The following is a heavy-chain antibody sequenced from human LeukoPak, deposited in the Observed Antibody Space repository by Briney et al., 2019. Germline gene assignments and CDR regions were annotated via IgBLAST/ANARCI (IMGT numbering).Heavy chain of an antibody. V-gene: IGHV3-23*01. J-gene: IGHJ4*02. CDR3: ARGSTPGNGYCFDY. CDR1: GFTFTYYA. CDR2: VTGGGDT. Sequence: GGSLRLSCAASGFTFTYYAMGWVRQAPGKGLEWVSSVTGGGDTYYADSVKGRFTISRDKSGNTLYLQMNSLKAEDTDLYYRARGSTPGNGYCFDYWGQGTLVTVSS. D-gene: IGHD3-10*01.